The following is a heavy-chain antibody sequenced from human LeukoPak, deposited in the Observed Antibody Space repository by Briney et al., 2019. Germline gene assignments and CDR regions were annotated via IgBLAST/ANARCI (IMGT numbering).Heavy chain of an antibody. D-gene: IGHD2-2*01. Sequence: GGSLRLSCAASGFTLDDYAMHWVRQAPGKGLEWVSLLSWDGSTTYHADSVRGRFTVSRDTNKNSLLLQMNSLRTEDTALYYCVRVALPAAIYYYMDIWGKGTTVIVSS. J-gene: IGHJ6*03. CDR1: GFTLDDYA. V-gene: IGHV3-43*01. CDR3: VRVALPAAIYYYMDI. CDR2: LSWDGSTT.